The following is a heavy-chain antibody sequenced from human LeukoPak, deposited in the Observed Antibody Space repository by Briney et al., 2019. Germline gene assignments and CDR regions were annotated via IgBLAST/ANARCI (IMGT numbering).Heavy chain of an antibody. J-gene: IGHJ4*02. Sequence: SETLSFTCTVSGASISSYYWSWIRQPPGKGLEWLGYVYYSESTNYNPSLKSRVSISVDTSKNQFSLTLSSVTAADTAVYYCAAFRQWLVILDYWGQGTLVTVSS. CDR3: AAFRQWLVILDY. CDR1: GASISSYY. CDR2: VYYSEST. D-gene: IGHD6-19*01. V-gene: IGHV4-59*08.